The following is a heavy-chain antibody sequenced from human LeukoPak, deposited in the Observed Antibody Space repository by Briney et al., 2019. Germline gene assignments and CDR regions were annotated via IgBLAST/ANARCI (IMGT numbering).Heavy chain of an antibody. Sequence: GASVKVSCKASGYSFTSNYIHWVRQAPGQGLEWMGMIYPRDGSTSYAQKFQGRATITADESTSTAYMELSSLRSEDTAVYYCATSGNYYLKYWGQGTLVTVSS. CDR2: IYPRDGST. CDR1: GYSFTSNY. D-gene: IGHD1-26*01. V-gene: IGHV1-46*01. J-gene: IGHJ4*02. CDR3: ATSGNYYLKY.